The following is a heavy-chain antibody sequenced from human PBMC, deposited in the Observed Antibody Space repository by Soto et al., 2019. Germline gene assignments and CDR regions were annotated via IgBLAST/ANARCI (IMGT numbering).Heavy chain of an antibody. CDR2: IWYDGSNK. CDR3: ARDRWATVTLHAFDI. Sequence: VRQAPGKGLEWVAVIWYDGSNKYYADSVKGRFTISRDNSKNTLYLQMNSLRAEDTAVYYCARDRWATVTLHAFDIWGQGTMVTVSS. D-gene: IGHD4-17*01. V-gene: IGHV3-33*01. J-gene: IGHJ3*02.